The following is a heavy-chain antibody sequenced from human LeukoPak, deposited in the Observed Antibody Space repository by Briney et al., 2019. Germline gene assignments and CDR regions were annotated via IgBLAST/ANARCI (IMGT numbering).Heavy chain of an antibody. Sequence: GGSLRLSFAASGFIFSTYGIHWVRQAPGKGLEWVSTISGSGSSTYYVDSVKGRFTISRDNSKNTLYLQMNSLRAEDTAEYYCAKDSNGWYQRGSNYFDYWGQGTLVTVSS. CDR2: ISGSGSST. CDR1: GFIFSTYG. CDR3: AKDSNGWYQRGSNYFDY. V-gene: IGHV3-23*01. D-gene: IGHD6-19*01. J-gene: IGHJ4*02.